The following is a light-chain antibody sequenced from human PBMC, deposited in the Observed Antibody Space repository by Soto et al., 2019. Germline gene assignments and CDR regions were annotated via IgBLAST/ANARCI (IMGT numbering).Light chain of an antibody. CDR2: GAA. Sequence: ISHSACTVSVSIGERATLSCRVSQSVSIHLAWYQHKPGQSPRLLIYGAATGATGIPARFSAAGSGTEFTLTISGLQSEDFAVYYCQQYIKWPITFGQGTRLEIK. CDR3: QQYIKWPIT. J-gene: IGKJ5*01. CDR1: QSVSIH. V-gene: IGKV3-15*01.